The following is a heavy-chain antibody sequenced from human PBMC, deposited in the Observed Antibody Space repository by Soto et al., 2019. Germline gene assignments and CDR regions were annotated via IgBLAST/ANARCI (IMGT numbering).Heavy chain of an antibody. D-gene: IGHD2-8*01. CDR1: GDSITTNGYY. V-gene: IGHV4-39*01. J-gene: IGHJ4*02. CDR3: ARSHYTYGLLIDY. Sequence: SETLSLTCSVSGDSITTNGYYWGWIRQPPGKGLELIGNVYSTGSTFSHPSLTSRVFISVDTSKNKFSLRLTSLTAADTAVYYCARSHYTYGLLIDYWGPGIMVTVSS. CDR2: VYSTGST.